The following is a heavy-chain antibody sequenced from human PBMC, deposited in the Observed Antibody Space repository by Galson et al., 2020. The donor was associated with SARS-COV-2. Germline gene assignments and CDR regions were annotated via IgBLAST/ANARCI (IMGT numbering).Heavy chain of an antibody. CDR2: FHQSGAT. J-gene: IGHJ2*01. D-gene: IGHD3-10*01. Sequence: SQTLSLTCDVSGDYISSAYYWGWIRQPPGKGLEWIGSFHQSGATYRNPPLKSRVTISIDTSKNQFSLKLSSVTAADTAVYYCARRGAWWYFDVWGRGTLVTVSS. V-gene: IGHV4-38-2*01. CDR3: ARRGAWWYFDV. CDR1: GDYISSAYY.